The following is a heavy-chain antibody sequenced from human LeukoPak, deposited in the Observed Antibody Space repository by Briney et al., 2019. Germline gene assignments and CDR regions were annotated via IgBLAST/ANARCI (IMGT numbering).Heavy chain of an antibody. J-gene: IGHJ4*02. Sequence: ASVKVSCKASGYTFTAYFIHWVRQAPGQGLEWMGWSNPNSGGIKYAQKFQGRVTMTRDTSITTAYMELSRLRSDDTAVYYCARGQGDYEFDQWGQGTLVTVSS. CDR2: SNPNSGGI. D-gene: IGHD4-17*01. CDR1: GYTFTAYF. CDR3: ARGQGDYEFDQ. V-gene: IGHV1-2*02.